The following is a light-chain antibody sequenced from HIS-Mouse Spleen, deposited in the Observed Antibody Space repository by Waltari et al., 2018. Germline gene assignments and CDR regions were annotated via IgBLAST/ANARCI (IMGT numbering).Light chain of an antibody. CDR3: QQFNSYPALT. CDR1: QGISSA. J-gene: IGKJ4*01. CDR2: DAS. Sequence: AIQLTQSPSSLSASVGDRVTITCRASQGISSALAWYQQKPGKAPKLLIYDASSLGTGVPSRFSGSGSGTDFTLTISSLQPEDFATDYCQQFNSYPALTFGGGTKVEIK. V-gene: IGKV1-13*02.